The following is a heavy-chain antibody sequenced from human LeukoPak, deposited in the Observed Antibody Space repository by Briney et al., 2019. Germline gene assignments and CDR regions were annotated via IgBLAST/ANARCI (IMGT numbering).Heavy chain of an antibody. CDR1: GSSISSGDYY. Sequence: PSEALSLTCTVSGSSISSGDYYWSWIRQPPGKGLEWIGYIYYSGSTYYNPSLKSRVTISVDTSKNQFSLKLSSVTAADTAVYYCARAHYDSSWYEWGVGYYFDFWGQGTLVTVSS. V-gene: IGHV4-30-4*01. J-gene: IGHJ4*02. CDR2: IYYSGST. CDR3: ARAHYDSSWYEWGVGYYFDF. D-gene: IGHD6-13*01.